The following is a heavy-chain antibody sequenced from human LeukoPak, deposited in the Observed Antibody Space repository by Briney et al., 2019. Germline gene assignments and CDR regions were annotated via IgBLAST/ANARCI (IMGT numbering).Heavy chain of an antibody. Sequence: ASVKVSCKASGYTFTSYDINWVRQATGQGLEWMGLMNPNSGNTDYAHKFQDRVTMTRNTSISTAYMELSSMRSEDTAVYYCARVRDSITMGRGRRGLRYNWFDPWGQGTVVTVSS. CDR3: ARVRDSITMGRGRRGLRYNWFDP. CDR2: MNPNSGNT. D-gene: IGHD3-10*01. V-gene: IGHV1-8*02. J-gene: IGHJ5*02. CDR1: GYTFTSYD.